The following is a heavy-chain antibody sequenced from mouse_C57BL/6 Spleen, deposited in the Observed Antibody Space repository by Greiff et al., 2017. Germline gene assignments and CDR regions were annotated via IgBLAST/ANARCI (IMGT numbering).Heavy chain of an antibody. J-gene: IGHJ1*03. CDR2: IYPGSGNT. V-gene: IGHV1-76*01. Sequence: VQVVESGAELVRPGASVKLSCKASGYTFTDYYINWVKQRPGQGLEWIARIYPGSGNTYYNEKFKGKATLTAEKSSSTAYMQLSSLTSEDSAVYFCASGGYYGSSLYWYFDVWGTGTTVTVSS. CDR3: ASGGYYGSSLYWYFDV. D-gene: IGHD1-1*01. CDR1: GYTFTDYY.